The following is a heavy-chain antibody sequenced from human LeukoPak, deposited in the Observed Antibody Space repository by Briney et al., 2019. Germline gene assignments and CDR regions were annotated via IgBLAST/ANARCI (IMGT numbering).Heavy chain of an antibody. D-gene: IGHD6-19*01. J-gene: IGHJ6*02. Sequence: GGSLRLSCAASGFTFSSYWMSWVRQAPGKGLEWVANIKQDGSEKYYVDSVKGRFTISRDNAKNSLYLQMNSLRAEDTAVYYCARDRIAVADYYYYYGMDVWGQGTTVTVSS. CDR2: IKQDGSEK. V-gene: IGHV3-7*03. CDR1: GFTFSSYW. CDR3: ARDRIAVADYYYYYGMDV.